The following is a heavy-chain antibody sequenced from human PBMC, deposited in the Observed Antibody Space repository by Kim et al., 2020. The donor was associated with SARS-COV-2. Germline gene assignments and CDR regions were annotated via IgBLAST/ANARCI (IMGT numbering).Heavy chain of an antibody. CDR2: ISGSGGST. D-gene: IGHD1-26*01. J-gene: IGHJ4*02. V-gene: IGHV3-23*01. CDR3: AKDHGIEWELLLPSFDY. Sequence: GGSLRLSCAASGFTFSSYAMSWVRQAPGKGLEWVSAISGSGGSTYYADSVKGRFTISRDNSKNTLYLQMNSLRAEDTAVYYCAKDHGIEWELLLPSFDYWGQGTLVTVSS. CDR1: GFTFSSYA.